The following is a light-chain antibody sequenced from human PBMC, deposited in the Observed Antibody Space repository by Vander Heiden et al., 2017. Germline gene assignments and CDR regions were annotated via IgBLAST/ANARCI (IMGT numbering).Light chain of an antibody. J-gene: IGKJ1*01. CDR2: AAS. CDR1: QTISSY. Sequence: DIQMTQSPSSLSASVGDRVTITCRASQTISSYLNWYQQKPGKAPKLLIYAASSLQSGVPSRFSGSGSGTDFTLTMNSLQLEDFATYYCQRSYSTPWTFGQGTKVEIK. CDR3: QRSYSTPWT. V-gene: IGKV1-39*01.